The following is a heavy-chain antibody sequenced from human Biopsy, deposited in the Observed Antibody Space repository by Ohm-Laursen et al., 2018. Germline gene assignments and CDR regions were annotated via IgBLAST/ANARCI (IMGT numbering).Heavy chain of an antibody. D-gene: IGHD2/OR15-2a*01. CDR3: ARATNSTGWPYYYYYGMDV. J-gene: IGHJ6*02. CDR2: IYYSGST. Sequence: GTLSLTCTVSGGSISSDYWSWIRQTPGKGLEWIGYIYYSGSTNYNPSLKSRVTISVDTSKNQFSLRLNSVTAADTAVYYCARATNSTGWPYYYYYGMDVWGQGTTVTVSS. CDR1: GGSISSDY. V-gene: IGHV4-59*01.